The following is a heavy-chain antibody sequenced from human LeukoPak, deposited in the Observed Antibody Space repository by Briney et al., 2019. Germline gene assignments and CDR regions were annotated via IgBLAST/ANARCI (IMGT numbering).Heavy chain of an antibody. Sequence: PSETLSLTCAVYGGSFTNYYWSWIRQPPGKGLEWIGEINHNGSTNYNPSLESRVTISADTSKNQFALDLRSVTAADTAVYYCTRDIGDFVSDFWGQGTLVTVSS. CDR3: TRDIGDFVSDF. J-gene: IGHJ4*02. CDR2: INHNGST. CDR1: GGSFTNYY. D-gene: IGHD2-21*02. V-gene: IGHV4-34*01.